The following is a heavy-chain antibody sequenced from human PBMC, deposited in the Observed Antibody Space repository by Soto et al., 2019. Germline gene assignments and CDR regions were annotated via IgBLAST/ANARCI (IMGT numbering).Heavy chain of an antibody. D-gene: IGHD2-15*01. CDR1: GYIFSGYG. V-gene: IGHV1-18*01. J-gene: IGHJ4*02. CDR3: ARDEGFTVY. Sequence: GASVKVSCKTSGYIFSGYGVTWVRQAPGQGLEWMGWISGFNGYTKYQQKFQGRFTISRDNSKNTLYLQMNSLRAEDTAVYYCARDEGFTVYWGQGTLVTVSS. CDR2: ISGFNGYT.